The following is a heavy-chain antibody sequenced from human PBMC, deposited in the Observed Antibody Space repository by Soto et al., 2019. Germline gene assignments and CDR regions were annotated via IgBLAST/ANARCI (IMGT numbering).Heavy chain of an antibody. J-gene: IGHJ4*02. Sequence: GASVKVSCKASGFTFTISAVQWVRQARGQRLEWIGWIVVGSGNTNYAQKFQERVTITRDMSTSTAYMELSSLRSEDTAVYYCAADLDYYGSGSYGYWGQGTLVTVSS. CDR2: IVVGSGNT. V-gene: IGHV1-58*01. CDR3: AADLDYYGSGSYGY. CDR1: GFTFTISA. D-gene: IGHD3-10*01.